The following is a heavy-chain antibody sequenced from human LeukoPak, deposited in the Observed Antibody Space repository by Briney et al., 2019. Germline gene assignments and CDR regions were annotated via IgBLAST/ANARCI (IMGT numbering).Heavy chain of an antibody. V-gene: IGHV4-34*01. CDR1: GGSISSYY. D-gene: IGHD3-22*01. CDR2: INHSGST. CDR3: ARVRRYYYDSSGYRNWFDP. J-gene: IGHJ5*02. Sequence: PSETLSLTCTVSGGSISSYYWSWIRQPPGKGLEWIGEINHSGSTNYNPSLKSRVTISVDTSKNQFSLKLSSVTAADTAVYYCARVRRYYYDSSGYRNWFDPWGQGTLVTVSS.